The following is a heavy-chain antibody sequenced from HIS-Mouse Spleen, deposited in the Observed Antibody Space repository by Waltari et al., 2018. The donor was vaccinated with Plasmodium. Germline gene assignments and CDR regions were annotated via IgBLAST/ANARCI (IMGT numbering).Heavy chain of an antibody. D-gene: IGHD6-13*01. CDR1: VSTVPSYW. Sequence: EVQLVESGGGLVQPGGSPRLYCAASVSTVPSYWMRWVRQAPGKGREWEANIKQDGSDKYYVDSVKGRFTISRDNAKNSLYLQMNSLRAEDTAVYYCASSWYWYFDLWGRGTLVTVSS. CDR3: ASSWYWYFDL. V-gene: IGHV3-7*01. CDR2: IKQDGSDK. J-gene: IGHJ2*01.